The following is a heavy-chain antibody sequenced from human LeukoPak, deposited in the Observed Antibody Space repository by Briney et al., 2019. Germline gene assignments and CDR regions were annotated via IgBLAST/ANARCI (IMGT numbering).Heavy chain of an antibody. J-gene: IGHJ5*02. V-gene: IGHV3-30*18. CDR2: IGNDAKTT. CDR1: GFTFSIYG. D-gene: IGHD3-10*01. CDR3: TKEGLPSGSSWSAWFDP. Sequence: GRSLRLSCAASGFTFSIYGTHWVRQAPGKGLEWVAVIGNDAKTTYYADSVKGRFTISRDNSKNTLYLQVNSLRAEDTAVYYCTKEGLPSGSSWSAWFDPWGQGTLVTVSS.